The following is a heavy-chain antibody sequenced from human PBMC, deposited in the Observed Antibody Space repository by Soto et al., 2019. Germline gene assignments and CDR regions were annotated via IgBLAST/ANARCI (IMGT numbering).Heavy chain of an antibody. V-gene: IGHV1-69*10. CDR3: ASQWDRRSGGDN. J-gene: IGHJ4*02. CDR2: IIPILGIA. Sequence: ASVKVSCKASGGTFSSYAISWVRQAPGQGLEWMGGIIPILGIANYEQKFQGRVTITADKSTSTAYMELSSLRSEDTAVYYCASQWDRRSGGDNWGQGTLVTVSS. CDR1: GGTFSSYA. D-gene: IGHD1-26*01.